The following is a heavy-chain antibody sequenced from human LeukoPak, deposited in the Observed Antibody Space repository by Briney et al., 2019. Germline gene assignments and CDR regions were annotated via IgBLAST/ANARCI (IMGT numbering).Heavy chain of an antibody. CDR3: AKGGESERF. Sequence: GGSLRLSCVASGFTFSSYAMTWVRQAPGNGLEWVSVISGNGGGTNYADSVKGRFTISRDNSKNTLYLQMNSLRAEDTAVYYCAKGGESERFWGKGTLVTVSS. J-gene: IGHJ4*02. D-gene: IGHD2/OR15-2a*01. V-gene: IGHV3-23*01. CDR2: ISGNGGGT. CDR1: GFTFSSYA.